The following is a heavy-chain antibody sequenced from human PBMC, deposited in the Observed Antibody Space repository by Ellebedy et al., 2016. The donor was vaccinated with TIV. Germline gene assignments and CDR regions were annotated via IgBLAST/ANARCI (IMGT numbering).Heavy chain of an antibody. CDR2: ITGSGDST. Sequence: GESLKISXAASGFTFDDFGMHWVRQAPGKGLEWVSAITGSGDSTYYADSVKGRFTISRDNSKNTLYLQMNSLRAEDTALYYCAKGMRGGADFDYWGQGTLVTVSS. CDR1: GFTFDDFG. J-gene: IGHJ4*02. CDR3: AKGMRGGADFDY. D-gene: IGHD4/OR15-4a*01. V-gene: IGHV3-23*01.